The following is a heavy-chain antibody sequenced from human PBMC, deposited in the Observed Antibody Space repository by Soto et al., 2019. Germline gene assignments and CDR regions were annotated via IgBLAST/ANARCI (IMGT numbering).Heavy chain of an antibody. CDR1: GGTFSSYA. D-gene: IGHD4-17*01. CDR3: ARISAAVTTTRGGWYVDL. Sequence: QVQLVQSGAEVKKPGSSVKVSCKASGGTFSSYAISWVRQAPGQGLEWMGGIIPIFGTANYAQKFQGRVTITADESTSTAYMELSSLRSEDTAVYYCARISAAVTTTRGGWYVDLWGSGTLVTVSS. V-gene: IGHV1-69*01. J-gene: IGHJ2*01. CDR2: IIPIFGTA.